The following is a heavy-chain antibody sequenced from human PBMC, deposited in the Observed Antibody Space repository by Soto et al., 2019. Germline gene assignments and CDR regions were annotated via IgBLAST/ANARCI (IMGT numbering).Heavy chain of an antibody. CDR1: GYTFTSYA. D-gene: IGHD6-19*01. CDR3: ARSSWYSSGWDYYYYGMDV. J-gene: IGHJ6*02. V-gene: IGHV1-3*01. Sequence: ASVKVSFKASGYTFTSYAMHWVRQAPGQRLEWMGWINAGNGNTKYSQKFQGRVTITRDTSASTAYMELSSLRSEDTAVYYCARSSWYSSGWDYYYYGMDVWGQGTTVTVSS. CDR2: INAGNGNT.